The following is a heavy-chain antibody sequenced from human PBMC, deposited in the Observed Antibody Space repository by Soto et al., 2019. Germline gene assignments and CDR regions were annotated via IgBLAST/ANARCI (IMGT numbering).Heavy chain of an antibody. V-gene: IGHV1-69*12. CDR3: ASHRGYGQVN. CDR2: IIPMFGIT. CDR1: GGTFSSYG. J-gene: IGHJ4*02. Sequence: QVQLVQSGAEVKKPGSSLKVSCQVSGGTFSSYGFTWVRQAPGQGLEWMGGIIPMFGITNFTQKFQGRMTSSADASTSTAYMKLNSLASDDTAIFFCASHRGYGQVNWGQGTLLTVAS. D-gene: IGHD2-15*01.